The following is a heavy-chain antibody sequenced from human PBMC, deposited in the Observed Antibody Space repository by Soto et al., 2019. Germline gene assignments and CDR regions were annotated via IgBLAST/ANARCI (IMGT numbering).Heavy chain of an antibody. CDR2: ISYDGSNK. Sequence: GGSLRLSCAASGFTFSSYAMHWVRQAPGKGLEWVAVISYDGSNKYYADSVKGRFTISRDNSKNTLYLQMNSLRAEDTAVYYCAKGENVQYYDSSGELDYWGQGTLVTVSS. V-gene: IGHV3-30-3*01. J-gene: IGHJ4*02. D-gene: IGHD3-22*01. CDR3: AKGENVQYYDSSGELDY. CDR1: GFTFSSYA.